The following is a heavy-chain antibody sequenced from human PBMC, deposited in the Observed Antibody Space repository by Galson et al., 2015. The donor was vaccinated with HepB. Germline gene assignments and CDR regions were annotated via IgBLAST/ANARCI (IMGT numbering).Heavy chain of an antibody. CDR2: IYSGGST. CDR3: AKGIASVDAFDI. J-gene: IGHJ3*02. V-gene: IGHV3-66*01. Sequence: SLRLSCAASGFTVSSNYMSWVRQAPGKGLEWVSVIYSGGSTYYADSVKGRFTISRDNSKNTLYLQMNSLKAEDTAVYYCAKGIASVDAFDIWGQGTMVTVSS. CDR1: GFTVSSNY. D-gene: IGHD6-13*01.